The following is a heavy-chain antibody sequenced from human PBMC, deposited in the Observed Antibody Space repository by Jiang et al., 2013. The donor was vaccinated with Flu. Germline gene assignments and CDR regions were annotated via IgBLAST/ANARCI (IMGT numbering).Heavy chain of an antibody. CDR3: ASGYSGYDYEFYYYYGMDV. D-gene: IGHD5-12*01. CDR2: SHPXLWYS. Sequence: SGGSHPXLWYSNYAQKFQGRVTITADKSTSTAYMELSSLRSEDTAVYYCASGYSGYDYEFYYYYGMDVWGQGTTVTVSS. J-gene: IGHJ6*02. V-gene: IGHV1-69*06.